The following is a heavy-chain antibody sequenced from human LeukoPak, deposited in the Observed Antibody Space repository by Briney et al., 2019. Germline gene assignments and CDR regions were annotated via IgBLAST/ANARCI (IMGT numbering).Heavy chain of an antibody. CDR3: ARDRASGGSSDAFDI. CDR2: INPSGGST. J-gene: IGHJ3*02. V-gene: IGHV1-46*03. D-gene: IGHD2-15*01. Sequence: ASVKVSCKASGGTFTSYYMHWVRQAPGQGLEWMGIINPSGGSTSYAQKLQGRVTMTRDTSTSTVYMELSSLRSEDTAVYYCARDRASGGSSDAFDIWGQGTMVTVSS. CDR1: GGTFTSYY.